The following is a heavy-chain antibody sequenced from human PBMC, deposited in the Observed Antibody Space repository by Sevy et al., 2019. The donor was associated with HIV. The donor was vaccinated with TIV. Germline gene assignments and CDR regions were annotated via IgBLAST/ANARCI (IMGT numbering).Heavy chain of an antibody. V-gene: IGHV4-59*01. CDR3: ARSKGSGEYFDY. Sequence: SETLSLTCTVSGVSISSYYWSWIRQPPGKGLEWIGYIYYSGSSKYNPSLKSRVTISVDTSKNQFSLNLGSVTAADTAVYYCARSKGSGEYFDYWGQGTLVTVSS. CDR2: IYYSGSS. D-gene: IGHD3-16*01. J-gene: IGHJ4*02. CDR1: GVSISSYY.